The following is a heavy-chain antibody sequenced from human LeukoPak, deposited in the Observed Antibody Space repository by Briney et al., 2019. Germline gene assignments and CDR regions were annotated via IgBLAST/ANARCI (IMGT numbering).Heavy chain of an antibody. CDR3: ATYYYDSSGSGGNPGRWIRDAFDI. J-gene: IGHJ3*02. V-gene: IGHV4-30-2*01. D-gene: IGHD3-22*01. CDR2: IYHSGST. CDR1: GGSISSGGYY. Sequence: SQTLSLTCTVSGGSISSGGYYWSWIRQPPGKGLEWIGYIYHSGSTYYNPSLKSRVTMSVDTSKNQFSLKLSSVTAADTAVYYCATYYYDSSGSGGNPGRWIRDAFDIWGQGTMVTVSS.